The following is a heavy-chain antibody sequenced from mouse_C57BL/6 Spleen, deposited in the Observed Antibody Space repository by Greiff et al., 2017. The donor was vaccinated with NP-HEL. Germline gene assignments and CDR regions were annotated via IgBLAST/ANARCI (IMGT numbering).Heavy chain of an antibody. D-gene: IGHD1-1*01. V-gene: IGHV1-82*01. CDR3: ARYYYGSRAWFAY. CDR1: GYAFSSSW. J-gene: IGHJ3*01. CDR2: IFPGDGDT. Sequence: QVQLQQSGPELVKPGASVKISCKASGYAFSSSWMNRVKQRPGKGLEWIGRIFPGDGDTNYNGKFKGKATLTVDTSSSTAYMQLSSLTSEDSAVYYCARYYYGSRAWFAYWGQGTLVTVSA.